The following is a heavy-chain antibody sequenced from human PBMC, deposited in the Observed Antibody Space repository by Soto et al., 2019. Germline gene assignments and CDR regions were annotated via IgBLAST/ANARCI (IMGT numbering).Heavy chain of an antibody. CDR3: AKALKRYCSSTSCLSWFDP. Sequence: PGGSLRLSCAASGFTFSSSWMHWVRQAPGKGLVWVSRINSGASNKNYADSVKGRFTISRDNSKNTLYLQMNSLRAEDTAVYYCAKALKRYCSSTSCLSWFDPWGQGTLVTVSS. V-gene: IGHV3-74*01. CDR2: INSGASNK. J-gene: IGHJ5*02. D-gene: IGHD2-2*01. CDR1: GFTFSSSW.